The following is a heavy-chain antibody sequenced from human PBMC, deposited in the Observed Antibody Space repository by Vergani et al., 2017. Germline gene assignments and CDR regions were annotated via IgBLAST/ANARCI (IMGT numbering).Heavy chain of an antibody. CDR3: GRGSDNYN. D-gene: IGHD5-24*01. CDR2: IKNTGDST. CDR1: GFTFSSHA. Sequence: DVPLLQSEGAVVQSGGSLRLSCVASGFTFSSHAMSWVRQGHGRGLEWVSSIKNTGDSTHYADSVKGRFTISRDNSKNTLYLQMNSLRVKDTAVFYCGRGSDNYNWGQGTLVTVSS. V-gene: IGHV3-23*01. J-gene: IGHJ4*02.